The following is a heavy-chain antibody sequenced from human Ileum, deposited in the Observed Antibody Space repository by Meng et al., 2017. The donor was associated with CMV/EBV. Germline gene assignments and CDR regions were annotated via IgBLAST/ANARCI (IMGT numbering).Heavy chain of an antibody. V-gene: IGHV3-23*01. CDR2: IGANCRYT. Sequence: LGSGGGFVQPGGSLRLFCAASGFSFSTYDMTWVRQAPGKGLEWVSTIGANCRYTNYADSVTGRFTISRDNSKNTLHLQMNSLRAEDTAKYYCAKMGGEIVFVYEDYWGQGTLVTVSS. CDR3: AKMGGEIVFVYEDY. D-gene: IGHD5/OR15-5a*01. CDR1: GFSFSTYD. J-gene: IGHJ4*02.